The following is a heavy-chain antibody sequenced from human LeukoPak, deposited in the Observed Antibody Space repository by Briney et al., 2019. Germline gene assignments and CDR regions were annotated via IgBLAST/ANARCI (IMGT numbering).Heavy chain of an antibody. V-gene: IGHV3-30*03. CDR2: VSYEGKSQ. CDR1: GFTFSNYG. Sequence: GRSLRLSCATSGFTFSNYGMHWVRQAPGKGLEWVAVVSYEGKSQYYADSVKGRFTMSRDNSKNTLYLQMNSLRAEDTAVYYCARAIVGATTADYWGQGTLVTVSS. J-gene: IGHJ4*02. D-gene: IGHD1-26*01. CDR3: ARAIVGATTADY.